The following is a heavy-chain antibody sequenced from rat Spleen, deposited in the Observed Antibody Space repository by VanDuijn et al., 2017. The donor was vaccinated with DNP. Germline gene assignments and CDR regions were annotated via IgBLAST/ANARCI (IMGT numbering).Heavy chain of an antibody. J-gene: IGHJ2*01. CDR1: GFTFSDYN. Sequence: EVQLVESGGGLVQPGRSLKLSCAGSGFTFSDYNLAWVRQAPKKGLEWVATISYDGGSTDYGDSVKGRFTISRDNAKSILYLQLDSLRSEDTATYYCARPDYWGQGVVVTVSS. CDR2: ISYDGGST. V-gene: IGHV5-7*01. CDR3: ARPDY.